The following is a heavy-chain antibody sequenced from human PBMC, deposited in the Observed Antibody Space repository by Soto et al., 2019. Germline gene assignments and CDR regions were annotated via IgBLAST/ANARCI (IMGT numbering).Heavy chain of an antibody. J-gene: IGHJ5*02. Sequence: QVQLVQSGAEVKKPGASVKVSCKASGYTFTSYAMHWVRQAPGQRLEWMGWINAGNGNTKYSQKFQGRVTITRDTSASTAYMELSSLRSEDTAVYYCARCQKYQLLWNWFDPWGQGTLVTVSS. D-gene: IGHD2-2*01. CDR2: INAGNGNT. CDR3: ARCQKYQLLWNWFDP. CDR1: GYTFTSYA. V-gene: IGHV1-3*01.